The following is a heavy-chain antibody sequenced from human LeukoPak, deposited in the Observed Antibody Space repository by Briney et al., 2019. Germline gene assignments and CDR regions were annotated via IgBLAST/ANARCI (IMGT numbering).Heavy chain of an antibody. Sequence: PWASVTVSCKASGYTFTSYGISWVRQAPRQGLEGMGWISAYNGNTNYAQKLQGRVTMTTASSTTTAYMELRSLRSDDTAVYSCARSYGDAHFDYWGQGTLVTVSS. CDR1: GYTFTSYG. V-gene: IGHV1-18*01. J-gene: IGHJ4*02. CDR2: ISAYNGNT. D-gene: IGHD4-17*01. CDR3: ARSYGDAHFDY.